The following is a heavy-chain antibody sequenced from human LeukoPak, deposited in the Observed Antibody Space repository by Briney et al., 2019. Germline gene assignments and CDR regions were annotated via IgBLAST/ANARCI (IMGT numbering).Heavy chain of an antibody. D-gene: IGHD3-22*01. Sequence: GGSLRLSCAASGFTVSSNYMSWVRQVPGKGLEWVSVIYSGGSTYYADSVKGRFTISRHNSKNTLYLQMNSLRAEDTAVYYCARDSGYYDSSGYPYYYYGMDVWGQGTTVTVSS. V-gene: IGHV3-53*04. CDR3: ARDSGYYDSSGYPYYYYGMDV. CDR2: IYSGGST. J-gene: IGHJ6*02. CDR1: GFTVSSNY.